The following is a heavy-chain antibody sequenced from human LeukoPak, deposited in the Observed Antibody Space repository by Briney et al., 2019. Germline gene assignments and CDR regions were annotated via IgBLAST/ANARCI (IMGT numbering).Heavy chain of an antibody. D-gene: IGHD1-26*01. CDR2: IYYSGST. J-gene: IGHJ4*02. CDR1: GGSISSSSYY. V-gene: IGHV4-39*01. Sequence: SETLSLTCTVSGGSISSSSYYWGWIRQPPGKGLEWIGSIYYSGSTYYNPSLKSRVTISVDTSKNQFSLKLSSVTAADTAVYYCARQDQIVGATTRYFDYWGQGTLVTVSS. CDR3: ARQDQIVGATTRYFDY.